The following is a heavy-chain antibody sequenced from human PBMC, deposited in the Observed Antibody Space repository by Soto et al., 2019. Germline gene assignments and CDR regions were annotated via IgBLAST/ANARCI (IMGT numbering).Heavy chain of an antibody. D-gene: IGHD3-3*01. J-gene: IGHJ5*01. V-gene: IGHV3-30*18. CDR3: AKLGDGVSGFFDF. CDR2: VSFDGSHK. CDR1: GFTFRSYA. Sequence: QVQLVQSGGGVVQPGGSLRLSCAASGFTFRSYAIHWVRQAPGKGLEWVADVSFDGSHKTYAVPVRGRFTLSRDNSKKTVYLQMNSLRAGDTAVYYCAKLGDGVSGFFDFWGQGTQVAVSS.